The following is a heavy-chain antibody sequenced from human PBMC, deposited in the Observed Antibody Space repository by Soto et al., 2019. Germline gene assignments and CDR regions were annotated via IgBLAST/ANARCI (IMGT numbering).Heavy chain of an antibody. Sequence: EVQLLESGGGLVQPGGSLRLSCAASGFTFSSYAMCWVRQAPGKGLEWDSAITASGDTTYYADSVKGLFTISRDNAKSTIYLQINRLRAEPTAVYDCAMIMTLMDCTSTISVGCLVIWGQATVVSVSS. CDR1: GFTFSSYA. CDR2: ITASGDTT. CDR3: AMIMTLMDCTSTISVGCLVI. J-gene: IGHJ3*02. V-gene: IGHV3-23*01. D-gene: IGHD2-2*01.